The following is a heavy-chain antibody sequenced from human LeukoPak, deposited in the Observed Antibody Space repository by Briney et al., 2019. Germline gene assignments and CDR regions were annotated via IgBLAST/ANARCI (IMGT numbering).Heavy chain of an antibody. V-gene: IGHV4-34*01. Sequence: PSETLSLTCAVYGGSFSGYYWSWIRQPPGKGLEWIGEINHSGSTNYNPSLKSRVTISVDTSKNQFSLKLSSVTAADTAVYYCARFDSSGYYYDWGQGTLVTVSS. CDR2: INHSGST. D-gene: IGHD3-22*01. J-gene: IGHJ4*02. CDR1: GGSFSGYY. CDR3: ARFDSSGYYYD.